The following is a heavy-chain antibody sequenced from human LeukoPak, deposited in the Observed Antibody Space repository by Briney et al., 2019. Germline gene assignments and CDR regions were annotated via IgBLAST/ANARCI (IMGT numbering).Heavy chain of an antibody. CDR2: ISGSGGST. D-gene: IGHD1-14*01. V-gene: IGHV3-23*01. Sequence: GGSLRLSCAASGLTFSSYAMGWVRQAPGKGLEWVSAISGSGGSTYYAASVKGRFTISRDNSKNTLYLQMNSLRADDTAVYYCAKSGHRGWRYWGQGTLVTVSS. CDR1: GLTFSSYA. CDR3: AKSGHRGWRY. J-gene: IGHJ4*02.